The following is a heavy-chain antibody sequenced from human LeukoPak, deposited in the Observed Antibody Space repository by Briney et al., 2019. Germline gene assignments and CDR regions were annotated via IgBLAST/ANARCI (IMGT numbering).Heavy chain of an antibody. CDR1: GITFSSYG. Sequence: GGSLRLSCAASGITFSSYGMHWVRQAPGKGLEWVAFIRYDGSNKYYADSVKGRFTISRDNSKNTLYLQMNSLRAEDTAVYYCAREIRGYSYFDYWGQGTLVTVSS. V-gene: IGHV3-30*02. D-gene: IGHD1-26*01. CDR2: IRYDGSNK. CDR3: AREIRGYSYFDY. J-gene: IGHJ4*02.